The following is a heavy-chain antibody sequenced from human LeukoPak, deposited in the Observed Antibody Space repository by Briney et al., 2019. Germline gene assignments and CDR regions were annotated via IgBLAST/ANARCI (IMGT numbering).Heavy chain of an antibody. J-gene: IGHJ4*02. D-gene: IGHD3-22*01. V-gene: IGHV1-2*02. Sequence: ASVKVSCKASGYTFTGYYMHWVRQVPGQGLEWMGWINPNSGGTNYAQKFQGRVTMTRDTSISTAYMELSRLRSDDTAVYYCARGDYYDSSGYYWFDYWGQGTLVTVSS. CDR3: ARGDYYDSSGYYWFDY. CDR2: INPNSGGT. CDR1: GYTFTGYY.